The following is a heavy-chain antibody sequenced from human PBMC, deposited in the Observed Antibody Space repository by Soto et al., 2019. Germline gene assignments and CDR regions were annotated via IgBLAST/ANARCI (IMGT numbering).Heavy chain of an antibody. CDR2: ISYDGSNK. CDR1: GFTFSSYA. CDR3: ARQVQLERRGEVYNWFDP. V-gene: IGHV3-30-3*01. D-gene: IGHD1-1*01. J-gene: IGHJ5*02. Sequence: GGSLRLSCAASGFTFSSYAMHWVRQAPGKGLEWVAVISYDGSNKYYADSVKGRFTISRDNSKNTLYLQMNSLRAEDTAVYYCARQVQLERRGEVYNWFDPWGQGTLVTVSS.